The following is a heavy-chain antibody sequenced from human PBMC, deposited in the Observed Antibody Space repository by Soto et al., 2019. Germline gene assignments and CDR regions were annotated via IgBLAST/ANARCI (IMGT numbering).Heavy chain of an antibody. J-gene: IGHJ6*02. V-gene: IGHV4-34*01. D-gene: IGHD3-22*01. CDR1: GGSFSGYY. Sequence: SETLSLTCAVYGGSFSGYYWSWISQPPGKGLEWFGEINHSGSTNYNPSLKSRVTISVDTSKNQFSLKLSSVTAADTAVYYCARGRAYYYDSSGYYLYPPRYYYYGMDVWGQGTTVT. CDR2: INHSGST. CDR3: ARGRAYYYDSSGYYLYPPRYYYYGMDV.